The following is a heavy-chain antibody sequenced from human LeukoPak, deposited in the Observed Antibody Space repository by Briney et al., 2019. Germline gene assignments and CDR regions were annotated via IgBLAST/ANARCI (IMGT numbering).Heavy chain of an antibody. Sequence: SETLSLTCTVSGGSISSYYWSWIRQPPGKGLEWIGYIYYSGSTNYNPSLKSRVTISVDTSKNQFSLKLSSVTAADTAVYYCARAGHGDEYYYYYYGMDVWGQGTTVTVSS. CDR3: ARAGHGDEYYYYYYGMDV. V-gene: IGHV4-59*01. CDR1: GGSISSYY. D-gene: IGHD4-17*01. J-gene: IGHJ6*02. CDR2: IYYSGST.